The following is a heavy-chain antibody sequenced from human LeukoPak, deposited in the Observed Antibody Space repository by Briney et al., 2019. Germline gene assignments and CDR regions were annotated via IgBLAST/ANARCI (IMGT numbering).Heavy chain of an antibody. V-gene: IGHV4-34*01. CDR1: GGSFSGYY. D-gene: IGHD3-22*01. Sequence: SETLSLTCAVYGGSFSGYYWSWIRQPPGKGLEWIGEINHSGSTNYNPSLKSRVTISVDTSKNQFSLKLSSVTAADTAVYYCARKTYYYDSSGYYPYYYYYYMDVWGKGTMVTVSS. CDR2: INHSGST. CDR3: ARKTYYYDSSGYYPYYYYYYMDV. J-gene: IGHJ6*03.